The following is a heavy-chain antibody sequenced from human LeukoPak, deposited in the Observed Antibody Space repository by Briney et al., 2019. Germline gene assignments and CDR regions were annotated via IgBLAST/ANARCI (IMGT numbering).Heavy chain of an antibody. J-gene: IGHJ4*02. V-gene: IGHV4-30-2*01. CDR1: CGSFSSGAYA. D-gene: IGHD7-27*01. CDR2: IHDTGST. Sequence: SETLSLTCAVSCGSFSSGAYAWTWIRQPPGKGLEWIGYIHDTGSTYYKPSLKSRLTMSVDRSKNHFSLQLTSVTAADTAVYFCARGTNAATGEFDYWGQGILVTVSS. CDR3: ARGTNAATGEFDY.